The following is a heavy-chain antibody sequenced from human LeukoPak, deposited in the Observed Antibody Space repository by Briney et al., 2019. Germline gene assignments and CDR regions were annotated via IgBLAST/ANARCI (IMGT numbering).Heavy chain of an antibody. J-gene: IGHJ4*02. D-gene: IGHD3-3*01. CDR3: AKSGYYPYFEY. CDR2: ITSGGGT. CDR1: GFTFSSYA. V-gene: IGHV3-23*01. Sequence: GGSLRLSCAASGFTFSSYAMTWVRQAPGQGLEWVSGITSGGGTYYADSVKGRFTISRDNSKNTLSLQMNSLRAEDTAVYYCAKSGYYPYFEYWGLGTLVTVSS.